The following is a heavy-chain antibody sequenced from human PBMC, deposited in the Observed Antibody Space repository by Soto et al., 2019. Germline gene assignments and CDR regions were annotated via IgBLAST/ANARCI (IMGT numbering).Heavy chain of an antibody. CDR3: ERGGNWNHGFDP. Sequence: DSAKVSCKASGYTFTTHAMPWVRQATGQSLEWMGWINGDTGQTKHSQRFQGRVNITRDTSSSTAYMELSSLRSEDTAVYYCERGGNWNHGFDPWRQGTLVTVSS. V-gene: IGHV1-3*01. CDR2: INGDTGQT. J-gene: IGHJ5*02. CDR1: GYTFTTHA. D-gene: IGHD1-20*01.